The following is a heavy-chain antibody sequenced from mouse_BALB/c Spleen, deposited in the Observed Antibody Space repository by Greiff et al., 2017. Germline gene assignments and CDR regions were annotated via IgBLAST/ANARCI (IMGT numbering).Heavy chain of an antibody. V-gene: IGHV2-9*02. CDR3: ATDSSGSSWFAY. CDR2: IWAGGST. Sequence: VQLMESGPGLVAPSQSLSITCTVSGFSLTSYGVHWVRQPPGKGLEWLGVIWAGGSTNYNSALMSRLSISKDNSKSQVFLKMNSLQTDDTAMYYCATDSSGSSWFAYWGQGTLVTVSA. J-gene: IGHJ3*01. CDR1: GFSLTSYG. D-gene: IGHD3-1*01.